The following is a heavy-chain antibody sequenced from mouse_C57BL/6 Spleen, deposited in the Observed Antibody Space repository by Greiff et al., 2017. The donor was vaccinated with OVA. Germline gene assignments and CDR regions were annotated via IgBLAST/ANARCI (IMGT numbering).Heavy chain of an antibody. Sequence: QVQLQQSGAELVRPGASVTLSCKASGYTFTDYEMHWVKQTPVHGLEWIGAIDPEPGGTAYNQKFKGKAILTADKSSSPAYMELRSLTSEDSAVYYCTRYLRYDRWGKGTTLTVSS. CDR1: GYTFTDYE. D-gene: IGHD2-3*01. CDR3: TRYLRYDR. CDR2: IDPEPGGT. V-gene: IGHV1-15*01. J-gene: IGHJ2*01.